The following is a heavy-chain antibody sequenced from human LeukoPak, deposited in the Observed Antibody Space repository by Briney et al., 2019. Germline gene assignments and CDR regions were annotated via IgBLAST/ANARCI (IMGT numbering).Heavy chain of an antibody. J-gene: IGHJ4*02. D-gene: IGHD6-13*01. V-gene: IGHV3-23*01. CDR3: AKNRLASSSTIDS. CDR2: IGGSGDST. CDR1: GFTFSNYA. Sequence: PGGSLRLSCAASGFTFSNYAMSWVRQAPGKGLEWVSGIGGSGDSTYYADSVKGRFTISRDNSKNMLYLQMNSLRVEDTAVYSCAKNRLASSSTIDSWGQGTLVTVFS.